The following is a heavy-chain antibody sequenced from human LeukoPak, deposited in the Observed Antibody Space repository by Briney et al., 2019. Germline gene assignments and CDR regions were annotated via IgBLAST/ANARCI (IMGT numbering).Heavy chain of an antibody. CDR3: ARVGAWELQRVFEY. CDR1: GFTFSSYG. V-gene: IGHV3-7*01. D-gene: IGHD1-26*01. Sequence: GGSLRLSCAASGFTFSSYGMHWVRQAPGKGLEWVANIHKAGSESYYVDSVKGRFAISRDNAKNSLYLQLSSLRVEDTAVYYCARVGAWELQRVFEYWGQGTLVTVSS. J-gene: IGHJ4*02. CDR2: IHKAGSES.